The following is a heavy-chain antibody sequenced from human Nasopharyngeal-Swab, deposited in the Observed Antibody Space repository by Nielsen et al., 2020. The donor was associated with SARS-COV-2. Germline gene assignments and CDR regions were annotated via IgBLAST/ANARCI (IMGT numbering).Heavy chain of an antibody. CDR2: IYYSGST. J-gene: IGHJ6*03. Sequence: PGKGLEWIGYIYYSGSTYYNPSLKSRVTISVDTSKNQFSLKLSSVTAADTAVYYCARVSRYYYMGVRGKGTTVTVSS. V-gene: IGHV4-31*02. CDR3: ARVSRYYYMGV.